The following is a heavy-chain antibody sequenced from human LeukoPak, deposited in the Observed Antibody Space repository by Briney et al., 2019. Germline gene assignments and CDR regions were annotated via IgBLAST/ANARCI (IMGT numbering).Heavy chain of an antibody. CDR1: GFTFSSYS. CDR3: AKAPGPLLSGSYAGY. CDR2: ISGSGGST. J-gene: IGHJ4*02. V-gene: IGHV3-23*01. Sequence: GGSLRLSCAASGFTFSSYSMNWVRQAPGKGREGVSAISGSGGSTYYADSVKGRFTISRDNSKNTLYLQMNSLRAEDTAVYYCAKAPGPLLSGSYAGYWGQGTLVTVSS. D-gene: IGHD1-26*01.